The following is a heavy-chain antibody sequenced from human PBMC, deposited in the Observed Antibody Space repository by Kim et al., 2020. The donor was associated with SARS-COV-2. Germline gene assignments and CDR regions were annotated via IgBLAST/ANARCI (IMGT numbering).Heavy chain of an antibody. Sequence: SETLSLTCIVSGGSVSSRSYYWSWIRQPPGKGLEWMGYFYYSGNTKYNPPLKSRVTISIDTSKNQFSLNLNSVTAADTAVYYCASGGSDFWSGYYNPSATYWGQGTLVTVSS. V-gene: IGHV4-61*01. D-gene: IGHD3-3*01. CDR2: FYYSGNT. J-gene: IGHJ4*02. CDR1: GGSVSSRSYY. CDR3: ASGGSDFWSGYYNPSATY.